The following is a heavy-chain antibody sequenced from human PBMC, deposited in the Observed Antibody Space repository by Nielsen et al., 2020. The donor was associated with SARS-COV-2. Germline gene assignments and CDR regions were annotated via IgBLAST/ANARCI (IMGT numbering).Heavy chain of an antibody. CDR3: AKDGIYGRGGMDV. J-gene: IGHJ6*02. D-gene: IGHD1-26*01. CDR2: ISYDGSNK. CDR1: GFTFSSYG. V-gene: IGHV3-30*18. Sequence: GESLKISCAASGFTFSSYGMHWVRQAPGKGLEWVAVISYDGSNKYYADSVKGRFTISRDNSKNTLYLQMNSLRAKDTAVYYCAKDGIYGRGGMDVWGQGTTVTVSS.